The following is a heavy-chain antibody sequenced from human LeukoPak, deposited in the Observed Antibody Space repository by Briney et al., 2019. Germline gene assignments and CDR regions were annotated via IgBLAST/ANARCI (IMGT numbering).Heavy chain of an antibody. D-gene: IGHD6-13*01. V-gene: IGHV3-30*02. Sequence: GGSLRLSCAASGFIFSGYGMHWVRQAPGKGLQWVTFIRYEGSNKYYADSVKGRFTISRVNSKNTLYLQMNSLRVEDTAVYYCAKESDVAGAGIDYWGQGTLVTVSS. CDR1: GFIFSGYG. CDR2: IRYEGSNK. CDR3: AKESDVAGAGIDY. J-gene: IGHJ4*02.